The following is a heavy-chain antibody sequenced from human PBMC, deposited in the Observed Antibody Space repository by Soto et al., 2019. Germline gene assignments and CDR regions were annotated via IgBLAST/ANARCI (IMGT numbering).Heavy chain of an antibody. J-gene: IGHJ5*02. Sequence: ASVKVSCKASGYTFTSYGISWVRQAPGQGLEWMGWIRAYNGNTNFAQKLQGRVPITTDTSTSTAYIELRSLRSDATAVYFCAREGLYRFCSSTSCYGPPDDWGSWFDPWGQGTLVTVS. V-gene: IGHV1-18*01. CDR1: GYTFTSYG. D-gene: IGHD2-2*01. CDR3: AREGLYRFCSSTSCYGPPDDWGSWFDP. CDR2: IRAYNGNT.